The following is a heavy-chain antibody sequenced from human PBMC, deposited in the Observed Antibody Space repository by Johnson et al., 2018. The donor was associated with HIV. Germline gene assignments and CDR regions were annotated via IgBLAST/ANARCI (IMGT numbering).Heavy chain of an antibody. Sequence: VQLVESGGGLIQPGGSLRLSCTATGFNFNGYWMSWVRQVAGKGLEFVANIKEDSSEKSYVDSVKGRFTISRDNAKNSMYLQMNNLRAEDSAVYYCARDPGYSSFDIWGQGSMITVS. CDR2: IKEDSSEK. CDR3: ARDPGYSSFDI. CDR1: GFNFNGYW. J-gene: IGHJ3*02. V-gene: IGHV3-7*05. D-gene: IGHD6-13*01.